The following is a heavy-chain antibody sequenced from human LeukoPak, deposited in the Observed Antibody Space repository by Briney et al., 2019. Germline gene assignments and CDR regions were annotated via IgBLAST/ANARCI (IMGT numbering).Heavy chain of an antibody. D-gene: IGHD6-19*01. CDR2: ISSSGNTT. CDR1: GFTFSDNY. Sequence: KTGGSLRLSCAASGFTFSDNYMSWILQAPGKGLEWVSYISSSGNTTYNADSVKGRFSITRDNAKNSLYLQMNSLRAEDTAVYYCARDGGSAWFLDYWGQGTLVTVSS. J-gene: IGHJ4*02. CDR3: ARDGGSAWFLDY. V-gene: IGHV3-11*04.